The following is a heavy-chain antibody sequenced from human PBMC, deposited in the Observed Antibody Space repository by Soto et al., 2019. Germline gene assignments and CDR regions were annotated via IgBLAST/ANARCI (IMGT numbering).Heavy chain of an antibody. D-gene: IGHD5-18*01. CDR1: GFTLTNYW. CDR3: ARGRRMMIRLCTMDV. V-gene: IGHV3-7*03. Sequence: EVQLVESGGGLVQPGGSLRLYCGASGFTLTNYWMNWVRQGPGKGLEWVANIKQDGSEKYYADSVKGRFTISRDNAKISLYLQMSSLRADDSAVYYCARGRRMMIRLCTMDVWGQGTTVTVSS. J-gene: IGHJ6*02. CDR2: IKQDGSEK.